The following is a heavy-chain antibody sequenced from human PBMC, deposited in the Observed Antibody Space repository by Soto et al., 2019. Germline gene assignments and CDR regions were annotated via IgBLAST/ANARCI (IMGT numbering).Heavy chain of an antibody. J-gene: IGHJ3*02. V-gene: IGHV3-11*04. CDR2: ISSSSSNI. Sequence: GGSLRLSCAASVFTFSDYYMSWIRQAPGKGLEWVSSISSSSSNIYYADSVKGRFTISRDNAKNSLYLQMNSLRAEDTAVYYCARDPGVVGRFDAFDIWGQGTMVT. D-gene: IGHD2-21*01. CDR3: ARDPGVVGRFDAFDI. CDR1: VFTFSDYY.